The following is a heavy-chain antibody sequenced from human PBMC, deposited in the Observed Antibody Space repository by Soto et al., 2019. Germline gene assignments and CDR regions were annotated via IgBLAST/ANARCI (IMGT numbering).Heavy chain of an antibody. CDR3: VKEVEGFDY. Sequence: ESGGGLVTPGGSLRLSCAASGFTFSSHTMNWVRQTPGKGLEWVSSITSSRAVFYADSVKGRFTISRDNAKNSLYLQMNSLRAEDTAVYYCVKEVEGFDYWGQGTLVTVSS. D-gene: IGHD1-1*01. J-gene: IGHJ4*02. CDR1: GFTFSSHT. CDR2: ITSSRAV. V-gene: IGHV3-21*01.